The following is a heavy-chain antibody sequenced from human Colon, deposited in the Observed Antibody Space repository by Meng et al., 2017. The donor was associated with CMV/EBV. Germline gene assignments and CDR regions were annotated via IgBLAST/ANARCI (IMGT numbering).Heavy chain of an antibody. Sequence: GGSLRLSCEVSGFTISDRHMSWIRQAPGKGLDWIIYVTRDSMIYSADSVRGRFTISRDNAKNSMYLQLNSLQAEDTAVYYCVSGITGRPESEYWGQGTLVTVSS. D-gene: IGHD1-14*01. CDR2: VTRDSMI. J-gene: IGHJ4*02. V-gene: IGHV3-11*01. CDR1: GFTISDRH. CDR3: VSGITGRPESEY.